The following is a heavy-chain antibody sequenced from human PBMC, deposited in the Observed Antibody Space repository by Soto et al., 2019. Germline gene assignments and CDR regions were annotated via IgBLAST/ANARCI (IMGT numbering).Heavy chain of an antibody. J-gene: IGHJ6*01. D-gene: IGHD1-7*01. Sequence: PWGSLIVSCGSSVFTFSSHAMSWVGQVPGKGLEWVSTFSGSGGNIYYGESVKGRFTISRDDPKNTLYLEMNSLRVEDTAVYYCAKDPPWTVGTLAMDVWGQGTTVTVSS. CDR3: AKDPPWTVGTLAMDV. CDR1: VFTFSSHA. CDR2: FSGSGGNI. V-gene: IGHV3-23*01.